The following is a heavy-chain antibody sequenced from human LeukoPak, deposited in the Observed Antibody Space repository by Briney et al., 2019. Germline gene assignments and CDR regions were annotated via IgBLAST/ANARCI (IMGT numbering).Heavy chain of an antibody. J-gene: IGHJ6*03. CDR2: IKQDGSEK. V-gene: IGHV3-7*01. D-gene: IGHD3-10*01. CDR1: GFTFSSYW. Sequence: GGSLRLSCAASGFTFSSYWMSWVRQAPGKGLEWVANIKQDGSEKYYVDSVKGRFTISRDNAKNSLFLQMNSLRAEDTALYYCARRGDGSGSHFPYYHYYYMDVWGKGTTVTVSS. CDR3: ARRGDGSGSHFPYYHYYYMDV.